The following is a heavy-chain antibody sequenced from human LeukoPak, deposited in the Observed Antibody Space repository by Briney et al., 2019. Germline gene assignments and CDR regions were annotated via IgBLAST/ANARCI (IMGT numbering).Heavy chain of an antibody. CDR3: ARDTYYYHSSGYYTAFYI. D-gene: IGHD3-22*01. J-gene: IGHJ3*02. Sequence: PGGSLRLSCTASGVSFSNFAMHWVRQAPGKGLEYVSVIITNGGSTYYANSVKGRFTTSRDNSKNTLYLQMGSVRADETAVYYCARDTYYYHSSGYYTAFYIWGQGTMVTVSS. V-gene: IGHV3-64*01. CDR2: IITNGGST. CDR1: GVSFSNFA.